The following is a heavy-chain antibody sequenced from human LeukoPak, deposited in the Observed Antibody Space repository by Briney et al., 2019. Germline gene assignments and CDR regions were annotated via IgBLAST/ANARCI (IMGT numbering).Heavy chain of an antibody. CDR2: ISGRGASK. CDR3: ATDFWSGYYDSSGYRHSDY. V-gene: IGHV3-23*01. Sequence: GGSRRLSCAVSGLTFNNYAMSWVRQAPGKGLEWVSGISGRGASKYYADSVKGRFTVSRDNSKNTLYLQMNSLRAEDTAVYYCATDFWSGYYDSSGYRHSDYWGQGTLVTVSS. D-gene: IGHD3-3*01. CDR1: GLTFNNYA. J-gene: IGHJ4*02.